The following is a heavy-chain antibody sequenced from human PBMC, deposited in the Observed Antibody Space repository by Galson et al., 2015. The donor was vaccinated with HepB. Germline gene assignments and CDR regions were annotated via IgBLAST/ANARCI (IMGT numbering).Heavy chain of an antibody. CDR2: IIPIIGIA. Sequence: SVKVSCKASGCTFISYAISWVRQAPVKGPEWMGRIIPIIGIANYAQKFQDRVTITADKSTSTAYMELSSLRSEDTAVYYCASGAETTVVADYWGQGTLVTVSS. V-gene: IGHV1-69*04. D-gene: IGHD4-23*01. CDR1: GCTFISYA. CDR3: ASGAETTVVADY. J-gene: IGHJ4*02.